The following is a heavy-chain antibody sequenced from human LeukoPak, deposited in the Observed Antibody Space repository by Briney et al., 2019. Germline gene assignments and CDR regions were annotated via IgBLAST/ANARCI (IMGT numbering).Heavy chain of an antibody. Sequence: GGSVRLSCAAYGFTFSSYSMNWVRQAPGKGLEWVSYISSSSSTIYYADSVKGRFTISRDNAKNSLYLQMNSLRAEDTAVYYCARPGFGELWGFDYWGQGTLVTVSS. V-gene: IGHV3-48*01. D-gene: IGHD3-10*01. CDR3: ARPGFGELWGFDY. J-gene: IGHJ4*02. CDR2: ISSSSSTI. CDR1: GFTFSSYS.